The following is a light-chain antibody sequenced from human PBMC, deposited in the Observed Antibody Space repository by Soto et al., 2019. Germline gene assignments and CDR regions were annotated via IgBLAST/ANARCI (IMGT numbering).Light chain of an antibody. J-gene: IGKJ4*01. V-gene: IGKV3-20*01. Sequence: EVVLTQSPDTLSLSPGETATLSRRASQSVDRYVAWYQHKAGQAPRLLIYGATKTTSGVPDRFSGSGSGTDFTLTISSLDPEDSAVYYCQHYGSSFLPFGGGTKVDIK. CDR2: GAT. CDR3: QHYGSSFLP. CDR1: QSVDRY.